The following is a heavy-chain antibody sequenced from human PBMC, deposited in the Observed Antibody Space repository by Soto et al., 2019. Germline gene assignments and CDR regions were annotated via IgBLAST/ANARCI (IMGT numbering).Heavy chain of an antibody. J-gene: IGHJ6*02. Sequence: LKISCKGSGYSFTSYWISWVRQMPGKGLEWMGRIDPSDSYTNYSPSFQGHVTISADKSISTAYLQWSSLKASDTAMYYCARRSGSSWGGYGMDVWGQGTTVTVSS. CDR3: ARRSGSSWGGYGMDV. CDR2: IDPSDSYT. D-gene: IGHD6-6*01. V-gene: IGHV5-10-1*01. CDR1: GYSFTSYW.